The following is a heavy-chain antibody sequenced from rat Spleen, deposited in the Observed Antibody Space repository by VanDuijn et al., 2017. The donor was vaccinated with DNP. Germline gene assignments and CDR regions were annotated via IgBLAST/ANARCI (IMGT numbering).Heavy chain of an antibody. J-gene: IGHJ2*01. CDR1: GFTFSRNW. D-gene: IGHD1-7*01. Sequence: EVQLVETGGGSVQPGESLKLSCVGSGFTFSRNWMYWIRQAPGKGLEWVASITNDGGSVYYPDSVKGRFTISRDNPENTVYLQMNSLRSEDTATYYCARQPTGMDYWGQGVMVIVSS. V-gene: IGHV5-58*01. CDR3: ARQPTGMDY. CDR2: ITNDGGSV.